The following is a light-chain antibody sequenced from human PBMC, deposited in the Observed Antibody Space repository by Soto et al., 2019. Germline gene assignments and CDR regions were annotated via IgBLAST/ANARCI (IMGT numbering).Light chain of an antibody. CDR1: SSDVGGYNY. J-gene: IGLJ2*01. CDR2: EVS. CDR3: SSYAGSNNFV. Sequence: QSALTQPPSASGSPGQSVTISCTGTSSDVGGYNYVSWYQQHPGKAPKLMIYEVSKRPSGVPDRFSGSKSGNTASLTVSGLQAEDEAEYYCSSYAGSNNFVFGGGPKVTVL. V-gene: IGLV2-8*01.